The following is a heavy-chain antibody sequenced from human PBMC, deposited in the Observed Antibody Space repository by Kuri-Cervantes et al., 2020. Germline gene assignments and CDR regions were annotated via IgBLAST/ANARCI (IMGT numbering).Heavy chain of an antibody. D-gene: IGHD3-3*01. CDR2: IWYDGSNK. J-gene: IGHJ5*02. V-gene: IGHV3-33*01. Sequence: LSLTCAASGFTFSSYGMHWVRQAPGKGLEWVAVIWYDGSNKYYADSVKGRFTIPRDNSKNTLYLQMNSLRAEDTAVYYCARLYEGWFDPWGQGTLVTVSS. CDR3: ARLYEGWFDP. CDR1: GFTFSSYG.